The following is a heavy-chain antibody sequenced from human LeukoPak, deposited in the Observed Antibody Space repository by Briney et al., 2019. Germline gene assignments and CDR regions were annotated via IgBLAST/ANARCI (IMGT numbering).Heavy chain of an antibody. CDR1: GFTFSSYA. V-gene: IGHV3-64*01. Sequence: GGSLRLSCAASGFTFSSYAMHWVRQAPGKGLEYVSAISSNGGSTYYANSVKGRFTISRDNSKNTLYLQMGSPRAEDMAVYYCARTYYYGSGDFDYWGQGTLVTVSS. J-gene: IGHJ4*02. D-gene: IGHD3-10*01. CDR3: ARTYYYGSGDFDY. CDR2: ISSNGGST.